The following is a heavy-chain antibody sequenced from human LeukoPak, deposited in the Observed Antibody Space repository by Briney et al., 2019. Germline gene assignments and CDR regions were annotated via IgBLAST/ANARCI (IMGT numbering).Heavy chain of an antibody. Sequence: PGGPLRLSCAASGFTFSDYYMSWIRPAPGKGLEWVSYISSSGSTIYYADSVKGRFTISRDNAKNSLYLQMNSLRAEDTAVYYCARDRGSNYGVNPDYWGQGTLVTVSS. CDR2: ISSSGSTI. V-gene: IGHV3-11*04. D-gene: IGHD4-17*01. J-gene: IGHJ4*02. CDR1: GFTFSDYY. CDR3: ARDRGSNYGVNPDY.